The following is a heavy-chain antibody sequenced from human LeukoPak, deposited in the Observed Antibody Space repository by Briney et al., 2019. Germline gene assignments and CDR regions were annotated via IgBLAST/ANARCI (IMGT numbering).Heavy chain of an antibody. CDR1: GGSFSGYY. CDR3: ARHSSFFDYYDSSGYYYTSHFDY. Sequence: SETLSPTCAVYGGSFSGYYWSWIRQPPGKGLEWIGEINHSGSTNYNPSLKSRVTISVDTSKNQFSLKLSSVTAADTAVYYCARHSSFFDYYDSSGYYYTSHFDYWGQGTLVTVSS. D-gene: IGHD3-22*01. V-gene: IGHV4-34*01. CDR2: INHSGST. J-gene: IGHJ4*02.